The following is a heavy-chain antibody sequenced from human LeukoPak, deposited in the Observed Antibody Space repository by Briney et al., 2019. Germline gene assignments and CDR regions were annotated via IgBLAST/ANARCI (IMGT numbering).Heavy chain of an antibody. Sequence: GGSLRLSCEASGFTFSSYTMTWVRQAPGKGLEWVSRINSDGSSTSYADSVKGRFTIPRDNAKNTLYLQMNSLRAEDTAVYYCASGVLVAGGFDYWGQGTLVTVSS. CDR1: GFTFSSYT. CDR3: ASGVLVAGGFDY. D-gene: IGHD6-19*01. J-gene: IGHJ4*02. V-gene: IGHV3-74*01. CDR2: INSDGSST.